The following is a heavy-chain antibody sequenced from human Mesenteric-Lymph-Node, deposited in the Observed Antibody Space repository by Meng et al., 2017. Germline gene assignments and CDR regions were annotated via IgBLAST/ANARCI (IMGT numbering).Heavy chain of an antibody. V-gene: IGHV4-30-4*01. Sequence: QVQLQESGPGLVKPSQTLSLTGTGSGGSISSSNYYWSWIRQPPGKGLEWSGHIYNSGSTYYNPSLKSRITISVDTSKNQFSLKLSSVTAADTAVYYCARGQKGYFDLWGRGTLVTVSS. CDR1: GGSISSSNYY. J-gene: IGHJ2*01. CDR3: ARGQKGYFDL. CDR2: IYNSGST.